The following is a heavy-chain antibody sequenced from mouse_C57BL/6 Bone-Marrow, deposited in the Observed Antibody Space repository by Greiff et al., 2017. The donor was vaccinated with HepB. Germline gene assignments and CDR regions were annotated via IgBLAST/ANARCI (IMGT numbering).Heavy chain of an antibody. CDR1: GYTFTSYW. CDR3: ARWLLRRLRPRRAMDY. Sequence: QVQLQQPGAELVRPGSSVKLSCKASGYTFTSYWMHWVKQRPIQGLEWIGNIDPSDSETHYNQKFKDKATLTADKSSSTAYMQLSSLTSEDSAVYYCARWLLRRLRPRRAMDYWGQGTSVTVSS. V-gene: IGHV1-52*01. D-gene: IGHD2-2*01. CDR2: IDPSDSET. J-gene: IGHJ4*01.